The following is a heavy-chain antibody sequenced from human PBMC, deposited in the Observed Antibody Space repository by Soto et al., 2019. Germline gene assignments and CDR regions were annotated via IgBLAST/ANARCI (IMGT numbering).Heavy chain of an antibody. D-gene: IGHD3-10*01. CDR3: AKDPRVNYYASGSSSY. J-gene: IGHJ4*02. Sequence: EVQLLESGGGLVQPGGSLRLSCAASGFTFSNYAMSWVRQAPGKGLDWVSAISGSGDSTYYADSVKGRFTISSDNSNNTLYLQMNSLRAEDTAVYYCAKDPRVNYYASGSSSYWGQGTLVPVSS. CDR1: GFTFSNYA. V-gene: IGHV3-23*01. CDR2: ISGSGDST.